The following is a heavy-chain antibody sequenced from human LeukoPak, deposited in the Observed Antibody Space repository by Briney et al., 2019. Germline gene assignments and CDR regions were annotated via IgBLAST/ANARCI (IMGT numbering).Heavy chain of an antibody. V-gene: IGHV1-2*02. CDR3: ARELNYDSSGYYFDY. D-gene: IGHD3-22*01. J-gene: IGHJ4*02. CDR2: LNPNSGGT. Sequence: ASVKVPCKASRYTFTVYFMHRVRPAPGHGLEWMGWLNPNSGGTNYAQKFQGRVTMTRDTSISTAYMELSRLRSDDTAVYYCARELNYDSSGYYFDYWGQGTLVTVSS. CDR1: RYTFTVYF.